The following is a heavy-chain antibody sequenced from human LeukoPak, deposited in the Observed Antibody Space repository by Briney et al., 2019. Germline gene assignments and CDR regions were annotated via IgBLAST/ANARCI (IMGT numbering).Heavy chain of an antibody. CDR3: AHYDFSSGAAWFDP. D-gene: IGHD6-19*01. CDR2: IYHSGST. J-gene: IGHJ5*02. CDR1: SYSLSSGYY. Sequence: PSETLSLTCTVSSYSLSSGYYWGWIRQPPGKGLEWIGTIYHSGSTYYNPSLKSRVTISVDTSKNQFSLKLSSVTAADTAVYYCAHYDFSSGAAWFDPWGQGTLVTVSS. V-gene: IGHV4-38-2*02.